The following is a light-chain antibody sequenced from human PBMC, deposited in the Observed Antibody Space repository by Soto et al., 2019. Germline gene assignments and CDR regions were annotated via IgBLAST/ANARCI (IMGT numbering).Light chain of an antibody. V-gene: IGLV2-11*01. Sequence: QSVLTQPRSVSGSPGQSVTISCTGTSSDVGGYDYVSWYQQHSGKAPKLMIYDVINRPSGVPDRFSGSKSGDTASLTISGLQAEDEADYYCSSYAHTYTVIFGGGTKLTVL. CDR2: DVI. J-gene: IGLJ2*01. CDR3: SSYAHTYTVI. CDR1: SSDVGGYDY.